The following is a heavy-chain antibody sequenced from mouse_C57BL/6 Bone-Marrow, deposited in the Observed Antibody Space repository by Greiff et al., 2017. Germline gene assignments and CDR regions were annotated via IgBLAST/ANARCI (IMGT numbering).Heavy chain of an antibody. D-gene: IGHD2-1*01. CDR1: GYTFTTYP. CDR3: ARGGNYGGYYCDY. Sequence: VQLQQSGAELVKPGASVQMSCKASGYTFTTYPIEWMKQNHGKSLEWIGNFHPYNDDTKYNEKFKGKATLTVEKSSSTVYLGLSRLTSDDSAVYYCARGGNYGGYYCDYWGQGTTLTVSS. V-gene: IGHV1-47*01. J-gene: IGHJ2*01. CDR2: FHPYNDDT.